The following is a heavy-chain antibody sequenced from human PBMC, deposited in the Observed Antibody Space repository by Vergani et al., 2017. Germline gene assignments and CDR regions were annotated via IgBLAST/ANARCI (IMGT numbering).Heavy chain of an antibody. CDR3: ARDGAAAAGEDY. Sequence: EVQLLESGGGLVQPGGSLRLSCAASGFTVSSNYMSWVRQAPGKGLEWVSVIYSGGSTYYADSVKGRFTISRDNSKNTLYLQMNSLRAEDTAVYYCARDGAAAAGEDYWGQGTLVTVSS. J-gene: IGHJ4*02. CDR2: IYSGGST. V-gene: IGHV3-66*01. CDR1: GFTVSSNY. D-gene: IGHD6-13*01.